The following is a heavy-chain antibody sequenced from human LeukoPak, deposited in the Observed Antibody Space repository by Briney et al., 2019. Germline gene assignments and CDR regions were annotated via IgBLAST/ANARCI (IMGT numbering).Heavy chain of an antibody. V-gene: IGHV1-2*02. CDR1: GYTFSGYY. CDR3: ARSPDILTGENFDY. Sequence: ASVKVSCKASGYTFSGYYMHWVRQAPGQGLEWMGWINPKSGGTNEAQKFHDRVTMTRDTSNRTAYMEVSRLRSDDTAVYYCARSPDILTGENFDYWGQGTLVTVSS. CDR2: INPKSGGT. D-gene: IGHD3-9*01. J-gene: IGHJ4*02.